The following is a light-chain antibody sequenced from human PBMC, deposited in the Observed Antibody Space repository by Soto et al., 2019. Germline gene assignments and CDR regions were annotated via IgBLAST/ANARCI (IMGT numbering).Light chain of an antibody. V-gene: IGKV3-20*01. CDR3: HLYGLSPFN. CDR1: ETISSNF. CDR2: GTS. J-gene: IGKJ3*01. Sequence: EVVLTQSPGTLSLSPGESATLSCRASETISSNFLAWYQQKPGQAPRLLIFGTSTRATGIPDKFIGSGSGTDVTLTVRRLEPEDFLVYYCHLYGLSPFNFGPGTKVDIQ.